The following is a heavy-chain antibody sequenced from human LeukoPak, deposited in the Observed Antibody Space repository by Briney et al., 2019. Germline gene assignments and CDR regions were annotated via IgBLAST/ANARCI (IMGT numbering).Heavy chain of an antibody. CDR1: GYTFNKYG. V-gene: IGHV1-18*01. J-gene: IGHJ4*02. D-gene: IGHD5/OR15-5a*01. CDR2: ISCYNRDT. CDR3: ARDPSNTSGYRVYHDY. Sequence: ASVTVSCTASGYTFNKYGISWVRQAPGQGRKWMGWISCYNRDTRYAQKFQGRVTMTTDTSTSTVHMELRSLRSDDTAIYYCARDPSNTSGYRVYHDYWGQGALVTVSS.